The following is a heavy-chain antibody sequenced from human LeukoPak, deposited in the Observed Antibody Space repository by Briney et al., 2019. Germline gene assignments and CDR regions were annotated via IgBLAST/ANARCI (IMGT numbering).Heavy chain of an antibody. D-gene: IGHD1-26*01. CDR2: INHSGST. CDR1: GGSFSGYY. CDR3: ARGLEWELDPYFDY. J-gene: IGHJ4*02. V-gene: IGHV4-34*01. Sequence: KPSETLSLTCAVYGGSFSGYYWSWIRQPPGKGLEWIGEINHSGSTNYNPSLKSRVTISVDTSKNQFSLTPSSVTAADTAVYYCARGLEWELDPYFDYWGQGTLVTVSS.